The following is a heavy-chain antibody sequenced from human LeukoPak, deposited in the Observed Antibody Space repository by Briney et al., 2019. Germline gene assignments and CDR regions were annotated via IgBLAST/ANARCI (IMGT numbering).Heavy chain of an antibody. CDR1: GYTFSNYD. Sequence: ASVKVSCKASGYTFSNYDINWVRQAPGQGLEWMGWMNPNSGRRVYAQKFQGRGTMTRNSSINTANMELTSLRSDDTAVYYCARGLRSDYWGQGTLVTVSS. J-gene: IGHJ4*02. CDR2: MNPNSGRR. V-gene: IGHV1-8*01. D-gene: IGHD3-16*02. CDR3: ARGLRSDY.